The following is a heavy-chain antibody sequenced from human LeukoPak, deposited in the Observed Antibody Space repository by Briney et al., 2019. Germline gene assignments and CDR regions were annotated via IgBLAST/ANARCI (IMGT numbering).Heavy chain of an antibody. D-gene: IGHD3-10*01. CDR1: GPSISPYR. Sequence: SETLSLTCTVSGPSISPYRWSWIRQPPGKGLEWIGYAFYSVSPTYNPSLKSRLTISIERLANRFSLQLRSVTAADTAVYFCARHRPDLHGDFDFWGQGLLVAVSS. V-gene: IGHV4-59*08. J-gene: IGHJ4*02. CDR2: AFYSVSP. CDR3: ARHRPDLHGDFDF.